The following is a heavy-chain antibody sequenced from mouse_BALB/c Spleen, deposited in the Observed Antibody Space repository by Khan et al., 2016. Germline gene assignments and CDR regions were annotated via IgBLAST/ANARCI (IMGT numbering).Heavy chain of an antibody. D-gene: IGHD3-1*01. CDR1: GYTFTDHA. J-gene: IGHJ2*01. CDR3: KSSRNPLFDY. V-gene: IGHV1S53*02. CDR2: ISPGDGDI. Sequence: VQLQESDAELVKPGASVKISCKASGYTFTDHAIHWVKQKPEQGLEWIGYISPGDGDIKYNEKFKGKASLTADKSSSAAYMHLNSLTSDYSAVYFCKSSRNPLFDYWGQGTTLTVSS.